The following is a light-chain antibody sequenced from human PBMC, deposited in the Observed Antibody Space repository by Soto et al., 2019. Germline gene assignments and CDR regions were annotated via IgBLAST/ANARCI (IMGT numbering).Light chain of an antibody. V-gene: IGKV4-1*01. CDR3: QQYYSTWT. CDR1: QSVLYSSNNKNY. CDR2: WAS. J-gene: IGKJ1*01. Sequence: DIVMTQSPDSLAVSLGERATINCKSSQSVLYSSNNKNYLAWYQQKPGQPPKLLIYWASTRESGVPDRFSGSGSGTDFTLPISSLQAEDVAVYYCQQYYSTWTFGKGTKVEIK.